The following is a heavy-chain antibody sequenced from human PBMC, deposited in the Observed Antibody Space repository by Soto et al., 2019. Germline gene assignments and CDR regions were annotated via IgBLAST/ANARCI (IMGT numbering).Heavy chain of an antibody. V-gene: IGHV4-31*03. CDR2: IYRSGHA. Sequence: SETLSLTCTVSGGSISSGGYYWSWIRQHPGKGLEWMGYIYRSGHAYYNPSLESRLTISVDTSKNQFSLKLSSVTAADTAVYYCARDIAGSWFDPWGQGTLVTVSS. CDR3: ARDIAGSWFDP. CDR1: GGSISSGGYY. J-gene: IGHJ5*02. D-gene: IGHD1-26*01.